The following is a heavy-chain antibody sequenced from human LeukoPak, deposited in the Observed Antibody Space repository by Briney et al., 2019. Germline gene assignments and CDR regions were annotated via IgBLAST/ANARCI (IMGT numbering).Heavy chain of an antibody. D-gene: IGHD1-26*01. CDR3: AREGGATIN. Sequence: GGTLRLSCAASGFTFSRFWMSWLPQAPGKGLEGLANLKQDGSEKYYVDSVKGRCTISRDNAKNALYRHRNSLRAEDTAVYYCAREGGATINWGQGTLVTVSS. V-gene: IGHV3-7*01. CDR2: LKQDGSEK. J-gene: IGHJ4*02. CDR1: GFTFSRFW.